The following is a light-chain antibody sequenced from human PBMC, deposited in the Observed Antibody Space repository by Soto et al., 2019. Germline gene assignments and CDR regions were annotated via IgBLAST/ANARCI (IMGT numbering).Light chain of an antibody. J-gene: IGKJ1*01. CDR3: QQYGSSPRWT. CDR1: QSVSSS. CDR2: DAS. V-gene: IGKV3-11*01. Sequence: DIVVTQSQATLSLSPGGRATLSCRASQSVSSSLAWYQQKPGQAPRLLIYDASNRATGIPATFSGSGSGTDFTLTISRLEPEDFAVYYCQQYGSSPRWTFGQGTKVDIK.